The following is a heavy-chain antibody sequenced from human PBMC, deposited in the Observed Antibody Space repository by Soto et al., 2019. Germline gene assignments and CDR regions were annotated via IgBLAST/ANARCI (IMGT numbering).Heavy chain of an antibody. D-gene: IGHD3-22*01. CDR3: ARGGYYYDSSDYLNKQIADY. Sequence: PSETLSLTCTVSGGSISSGDYYWSWIRQPPGKGLEWIGYIYYSGSTYYNPSLKSRVTISVDTSKNQFSLKLSSVTAADTAVYYCARGGYYYDSSDYLNKQIADYWGQGTLVTVSS. J-gene: IGHJ4*02. CDR1: GGSISSGDYY. V-gene: IGHV4-30-4*01. CDR2: IYYSGST.